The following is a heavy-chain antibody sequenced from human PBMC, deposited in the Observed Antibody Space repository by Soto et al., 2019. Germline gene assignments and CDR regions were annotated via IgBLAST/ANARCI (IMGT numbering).Heavy chain of an antibody. Sequence: GGSLRLSCAASGFTVSSNYMSWVRQAPGKGLEWVSVIYSGGSTYYADSVKGRFTISRDNSKNTLYLQMNSLRAEDTAVYYCAKAAGSSSSPFYYYGMDVWGQGTTVTVSS. D-gene: IGHD6-6*01. CDR3: AKAAGSSSSPFYYYGMDV. CDR2: IYSGGST. V-gene: IGHV3-53*01. CDR1: GFTVSSNY. J-gene: IGHJ6*02.